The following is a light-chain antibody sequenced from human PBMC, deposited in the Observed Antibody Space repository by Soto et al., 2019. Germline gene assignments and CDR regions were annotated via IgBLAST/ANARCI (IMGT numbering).Light chain of an antibody. V-gene: IGLV1-44*01. CDR1: SSNIGSNT. CDR3: AAWDDSLNAVV. CDR2: SNN. Sequence: QSVLTQPHSASGTPGQRVTISCSGSSSNIGSNTVNWYQQLPGTAPKLLIYSNNQRPSGVPDRFSGSKSGTSASLAISGLQSEDEADYYCAAWDDSLNAVVFGGGTKVTVL. J-gene: IGLJ2*01.